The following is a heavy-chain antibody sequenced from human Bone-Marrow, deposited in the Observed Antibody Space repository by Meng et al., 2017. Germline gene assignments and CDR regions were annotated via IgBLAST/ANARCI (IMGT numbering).Heavy chain of an antibody. CDR2: INHSGST. Sequence: SQTLSLTGAVYGGSFSGYYWSWIRQPPGKGLEWIGEINHSGSTNYNPSLKSRVTISVDTSKNQFPLKLSSVTAADTAVYYCAGQLRIIAVAGTGLNYWGQGTLVTVSS. D-gene: IGHD6-19*01. V-gene: IGHV4-34*01. CDR1: GGSFSGYY. CDR3: AGQLRIIAVAGTGLNY. J-gene: IGHJ4*02.